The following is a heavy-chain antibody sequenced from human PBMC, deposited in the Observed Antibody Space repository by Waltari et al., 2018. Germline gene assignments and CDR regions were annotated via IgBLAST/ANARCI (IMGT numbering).Heavy chain of an antibody. Sequence: QLQLQASGPGLVKPSETLSLTCTVSGGSIISCSYSWGWIRQPPGKGLESIGYISYSGTTYYNLSLKSRVTMSVDTSRDQYSLSLRSVAAADTAVYYCARYYGNGEGWLDPWGQGTLVTVSS. CDR2: ISYSGTT. J-gene: IGHJ5*02. D-gene: IGHD3-3*01. CDR1: GGSIISCSYS. V-gene: IGHV4-39*07. CDR3: ARYYGNGEGWLDP.